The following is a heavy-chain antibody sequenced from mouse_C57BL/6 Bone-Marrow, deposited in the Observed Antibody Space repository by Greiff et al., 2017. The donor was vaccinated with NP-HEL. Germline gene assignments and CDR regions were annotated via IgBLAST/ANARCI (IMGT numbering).Heavy chain of an antibody. CDR1: GYTFTSYW. D-gene: IGHD1-1*01. CDR3: ARREYITTGGFAY. CDR2: IHPNSGST. V-gene: IGHV1-64*01. J-gene: IGHJ3*01. Sequence: QVQLQQSGAELVKPGASVKLSCKASGYTFTSYWMHWVKQRPGQGLEWIGMIHPNSGSTNYNEKFKSKATLTVDKSSSTAYMQLSSLTSEDSAVYYCARREYITTGGFAYWGQGTLVTVSA.